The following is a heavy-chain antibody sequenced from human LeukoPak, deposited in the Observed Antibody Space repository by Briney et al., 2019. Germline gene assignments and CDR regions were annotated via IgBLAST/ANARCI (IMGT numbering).Heavy chain of an antibody. CDR1: GFTFSSYC. Sequence: PGGSLRLSCVASGFTFSSYCMSWVRQAPGKGLEWVANIQDGSDKYYVDSVKGRFTISRDNAKNSLYLQMNSLRADDTAVYYCASPGRLSSGWVFPPSLDYWGQGTLVTVSS. V-gene: IGHV3-7*05. CDR2: IQDGSDK. D-gene: IGHD6-19*01. CDR3: ASPGRLSSGWVFPPSLDY. J-gene: IGHJ4*02.